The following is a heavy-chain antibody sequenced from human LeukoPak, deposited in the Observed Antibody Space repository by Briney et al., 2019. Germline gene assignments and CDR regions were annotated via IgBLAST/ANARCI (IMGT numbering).Heavy chain of an antibody. CDR3: ARQKSGSSGLFDY. D-gene: IGHD1-26*01. V-gene: IGHV4-39*01. Sequence: PSETLSLTCTVSGGSISSSRYYWGWIRQPPGKGLEWIGSIYYSGSTYYNPSLKSRVTISVDTSKNQFSLKLSSVTAADTAVYYCARQKSGSSGLFDYWGQGTLVTVSS. CDR1: GGSISSSRYY. J-gene: IGHJ4*02. CDR2: IYYSGST.